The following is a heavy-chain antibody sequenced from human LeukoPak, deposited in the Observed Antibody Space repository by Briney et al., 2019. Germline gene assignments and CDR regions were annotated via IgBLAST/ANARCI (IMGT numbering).Heavy chain of an antibody. CDR2: ISWNSGSI. J-gene: IGHJ3*02. D-gene: IGHD6-19*01. Sequence: GRSLRLSCAASGFTFDDYAMHWVRQAPGKGLEWGSGISWNSGSIGYADSVKGRFTISRDNAKNSLYLQMNSLRAEDTALYYCAKDKTVAGTGAFDIWGQVTMVTVSS. CDR1: GFTFDDYA. V-gene: IGHV3-9*01. CDR3: AKDKTVAGTGAFDI.